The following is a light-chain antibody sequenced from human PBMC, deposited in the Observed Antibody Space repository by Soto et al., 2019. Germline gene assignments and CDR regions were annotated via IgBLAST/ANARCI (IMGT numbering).Light chain of an antibody. V-gene: IGLV1-40*01. J-gene: IGLJ3*02. Sequence: QAVVTQPPSVSGAPGQRVTISCTGSSSNIGAAYDVQWYQQLPGTVPKLLIYGNSNRPSGVPDRFSGSKSGTSASLAITGLQAEDEADYYCQSYDSSLSVWVFGGGTKLTVL. CDR3: QSYDSSLSVWV. CDR1: SSNIGAAYD. CDR2: GNS.